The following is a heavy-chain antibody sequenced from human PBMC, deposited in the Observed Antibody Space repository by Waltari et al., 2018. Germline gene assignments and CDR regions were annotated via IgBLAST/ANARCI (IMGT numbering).Heavy chain of an antibody. CDR1: GGSISSSSYY. V-gene: IGHV4-39*01. D-gene: IGHD6-13*01. CDR3: ARQGSIAAASLDY. Sequence: QLQLQESGPGLVKPSETLSLTCTVSGGSISSSSYYWGWIRQPPGKGLEWIGSIYYSGSTYYNPSLKSRVTISVDTSKNQFSLKLSSVTAADTAVYYCARQGSIAAASLDYWGQGTLVTVSS. CDR2: IYYSGST. J-gene: IGHJ4*02.